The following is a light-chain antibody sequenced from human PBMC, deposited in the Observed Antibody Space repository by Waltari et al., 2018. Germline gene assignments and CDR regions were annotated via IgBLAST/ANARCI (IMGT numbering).Light chain of an antibody. CDR2: GKN. CDR1: IISTYY. J-gene: IGLJ2*01. CDR3: SSRELSGHVV. Sequence: SSDLTPDPDVSVALGQTVRITCQGVIISTYYGNWCRQKPGQAPELVIYGKNNRATRIPDRFAASSSENTASLIITGAEAEDEDDYSCSSRELSGHVVFGGGTRLTVL. V-gene: IGLV3-19*01.